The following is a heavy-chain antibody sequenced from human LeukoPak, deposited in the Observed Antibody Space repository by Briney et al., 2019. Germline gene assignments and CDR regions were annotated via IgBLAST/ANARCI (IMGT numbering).Heavy chain of an antibody. J-gene: IGHJ3*02. CDR3: ARRPPHILDSTFGAFDI. CDR1: GYSFTSYW. D-gene: IGHD3-16*01. Sequence: HGESLKISCKGSGYSFTSYWIGWVRQMPGKGLEWMGIIYPGDSGTRYSPSFQGQVTISADKSISTAYLQWSSLKASDTAMYYCARRPPHILDSTFGAFDIWGQGTMVTVSS. CDR2: IYPGDSGT. V-gene: IGHV5-51*01.